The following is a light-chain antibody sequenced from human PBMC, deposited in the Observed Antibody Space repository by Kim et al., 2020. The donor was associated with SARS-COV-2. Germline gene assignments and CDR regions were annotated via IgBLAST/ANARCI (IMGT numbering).Light chain of an antibody. CDR2: VAS. J-gene: IGKJ2*01. CDR3: QQYNDWPYT. CDR1: HSVSSY. Sequence: SGSPGERATHSCRASHSVSSYLACYQQKHGQAPRLLIYVASTRATGIPARFSGSGAGTEVTLTISVLQSENFAVYYCQQYNDWPYTFGQGTKLEIK. V-gene: IGKV3-15*01.